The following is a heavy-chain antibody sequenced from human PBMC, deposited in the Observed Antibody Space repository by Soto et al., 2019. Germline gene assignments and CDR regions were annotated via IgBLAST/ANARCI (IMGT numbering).Heavy chain of an antibody. CDR1: GGTLSSYT. CDR2: IIPILGIA. Sequence: QVQLVQSGAEVKKPGSSVKVCCKASGGTLSSYTISWVRQAPGQGLEWMGRIIPILGIANYAQKFQGRVTITADKSTSTAYMELSSLRSEDTAVYYCARELERRFYYYYGMDVWGQGTTVTVSS. CDR3: ARELERRFYYYYGMDV. D-gene: IGHD1-1*01. V-gene: IGHV1-69*08. J-gene: IGHJ6*02.